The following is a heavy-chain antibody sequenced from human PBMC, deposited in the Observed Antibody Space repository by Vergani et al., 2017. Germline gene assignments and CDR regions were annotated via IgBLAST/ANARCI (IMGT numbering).Heavy chain of an antibody. Sequence: EVQLVESGGGLVKPGGSLRLSCAASGFTFSNAWMSWVRQAPGKGLEWVGRIKSKTDGGTTDYAAPVKGRCTISRDDSKNTLYLQMNSLKTEDTAVYYCTTSPFYGDYTGYWGQGTLVTVSS. CDR1: GFTFSNAW. J-gene: IGHJ4*02. CDR2: IKSKTDGGTT. V-gene: IGHV3-15*01. CDR3: TTSPFYGDYTGY. D-gene: IGHD4-17*01.